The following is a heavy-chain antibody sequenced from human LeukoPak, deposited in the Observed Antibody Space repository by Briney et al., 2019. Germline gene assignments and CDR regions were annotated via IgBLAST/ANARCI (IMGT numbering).Heavy chain of an antibody. CDR1: GFTFSSYA. CDR3: ARHLRPCSGGSCKGLEYFDS. Sequence: PGGSLRLSCAASGFTFSSYAMSWVRQAPGKGLEWVSAISGSGGSTYYADSVKGRFTISRDNSKSTLYLQMNSLRAEDTAVYYCARHLRPCSGGSCKGLEYFDSWGQGTLVTVSS. CDR2: ISGSGGST. J-gene: IGHJ4*02. D-gene: IGHD2-15*01. V-gene: IGHV3-23*01.